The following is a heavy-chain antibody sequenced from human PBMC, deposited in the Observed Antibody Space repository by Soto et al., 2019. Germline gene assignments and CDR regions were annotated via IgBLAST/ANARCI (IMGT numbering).Heavy chain of an antibody. D-gene: IGHD3-10*01. CDR3: ARAVTWGLDV. CDR1: EFTSSLYS. CDR2: ISRRRTGI. V-gene: IGHV3-48*02. J-gene: IGHJ6*02. Sequence: EVQLVESVGGLVQPGGSLRLACATSEFTSSLYSNSWVRQAPGKGLELVSDISRRRTGIHYAASVKGRFTTSSSNATNSIHLQMPRLRDGDTAVYSGARAVTWGLDVWGQGTTVSIAS.